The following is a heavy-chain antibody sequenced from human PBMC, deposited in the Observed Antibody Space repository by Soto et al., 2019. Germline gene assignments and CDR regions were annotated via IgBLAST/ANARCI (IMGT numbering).Heavy chain of an antibody. CDR1: GYSISSINW. CDR2: ISYSGSA. Sequence: QVQLQESGPGLVKPSDTLSLTCAVSGYSISSINWWGWIRQPPGKGLEWIGYISYSGSAYYNPSIKSRVTMSVDTSKKQFSLKMSSVTAVDTAVYYCARSSPAGYYFDYWGQGTLVTVSS. J-gene: IGHJ4*02. CDR3: ARSSPAGYYFDY. D-gene: IGHD3-10*01. V-gene: IGHV4-28*01.